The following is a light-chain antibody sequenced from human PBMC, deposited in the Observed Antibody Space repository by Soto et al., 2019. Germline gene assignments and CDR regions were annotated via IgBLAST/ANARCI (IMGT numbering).Light chain of an antibody. CDR2: GAS. J-gene: IGKJ1*01. Sequence: EIVMTQSPATLSVSPGERATLSCGASQSVSSNLAWYQQKPGQAPRLLIYGASTRATGIPARFSGSGSGTEFTLTISSLQSEDFAVYYCQQYNKWPPWTFGQGTKVEIK. CDR1: QSVSSN. CDR3: QQYNKWPPWT. V-gene: IGKV3-15*01.